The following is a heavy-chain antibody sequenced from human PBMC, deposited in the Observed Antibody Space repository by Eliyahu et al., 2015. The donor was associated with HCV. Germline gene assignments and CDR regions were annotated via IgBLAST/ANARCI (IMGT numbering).Heavy chain of an antibody. J-gene: IGHJ5*02. CDR1: GFSLSSRGVG. CDR2: ISWNDDK. D-gene: IGHD2-21*02. Sequence: QITLEESGPTLVKPTQTLTLTCTFSGFSLSSRGVGVGWIRQPPGKALEWLALISWNDDKRYSPSLKSRLTVTKDTSKNQVVLTMTTLDPVDTATYYCALRRTGFSLVSATLGYWFEPWGQGASVTVSS. CDR3: ALRRTGFSLVSATLGYWFEP. V-gene: IGHV2-5*01.